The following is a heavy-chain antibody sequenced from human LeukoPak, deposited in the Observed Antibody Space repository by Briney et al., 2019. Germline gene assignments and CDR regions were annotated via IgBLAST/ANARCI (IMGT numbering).Heavy chain of an antibody. CDR1: GFTFSSYS. CDR2: ISSSSSTI. CDR3: ARDRYDYVWGSYRYTFDY. J-gene: IGHJ4*02. Sequence: GGSLRLSCAASGFTFSSYSMNWVRQAPGKGLGWVSYISSSSSTIYYADSVKGRFTISRDNAKNSLYLQMNSLRDEDTAVYYCARDRYDYVWGSYRYTFDYWGQGTLVTVSS. D-gene: IGHD3-16*02. V-gene: IGHV3-48*02.